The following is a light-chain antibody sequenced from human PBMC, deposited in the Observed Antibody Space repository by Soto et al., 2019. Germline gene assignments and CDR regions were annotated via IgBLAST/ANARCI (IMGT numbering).Light chain of an antibody. CDR2: TAS. V-gene: IGKV1-39*01. Sequence: DIRMTQSPSSLSASVGDTVTNTCRASQGISDYLSWFQHKPGEAPKLLIYTASSLQGGVPLRFSGAGSRTDFSLTISGLQPEDSATYYCQQTYTFPWTFGQGTRVDIK. CDR3: QQTYTFPWT. J-gene: IGKJ1*01. CDR1: QGISDY.